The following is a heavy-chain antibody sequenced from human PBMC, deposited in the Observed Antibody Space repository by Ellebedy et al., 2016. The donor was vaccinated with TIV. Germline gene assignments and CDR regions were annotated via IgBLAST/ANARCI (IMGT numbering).Heavy chain of an antibody. CDR2: IYNSGIT. Sequence: SETLSLTXTVSRYSISRGYFWGWIRQPPGKGLEWIGYIYNSGITNYNPSLKSRVTISADTSKNQFSLKLTSVNAADTAVYYCARSTTGPRIHWFNPWGQGTLVTVSS. CDR3: ARSTTGPRIHWFNP. D-gene: IGHD1-1*01. J-gene: IGHJ5*02. CDR1: RYSISRGYF. V-gene: IGHV4-59*13.